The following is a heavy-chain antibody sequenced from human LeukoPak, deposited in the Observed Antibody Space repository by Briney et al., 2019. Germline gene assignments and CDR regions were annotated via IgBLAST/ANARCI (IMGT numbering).Heavy chain of an antibody. J-gene: IGHJ4*02. Sequence: GGSLRLSCAASGFTFSRYWMHWVRQAPGKGLVWVSRINSEGSSTSYADSVKGRFTISRDNAKNTLYLQMNSLRAEDTAVYYCARRVPNEVITDYFDYWGPGTLVTVSS. V-gene: IGHV3-74*01. CDR2: INSEGSST. CDR3: ARRVPNEVITDYFDY. D-gene: IGHD3-16*01. CDR1: GFTFSRYW.